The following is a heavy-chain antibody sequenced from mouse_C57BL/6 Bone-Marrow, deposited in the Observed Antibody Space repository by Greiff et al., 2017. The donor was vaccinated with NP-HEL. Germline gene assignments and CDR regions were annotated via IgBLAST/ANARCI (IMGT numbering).Heavy chain of an antibody. CDR3: ARDPIYYYGSSPFDD. Sequence: QVQLQQSGPELVKPGASVKISCKASGYTFTDYYINWVKQRPGQGLEWIGWIFPGSGSTYYNEKFKGKATLTVDKSSSTAYMLLSSLTSEDSAVYFCARDPIYYYGSSPFDDWGQGTTLTVSS. J-gene: IGHJ2*01. V-gene: IGHV1-75*01. D-gene: IGHD1-1*01. CDR1: GYTFTDYY. CDR2: IFPGSGST.